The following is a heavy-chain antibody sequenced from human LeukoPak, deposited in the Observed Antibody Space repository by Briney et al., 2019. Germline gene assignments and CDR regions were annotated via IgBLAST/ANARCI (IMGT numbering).Heavy chain of an antibody. CDR1: GASVSGDY. V-gene: IGHV4-59*08. CDR2: IYVSGNS. D-gene: IGHD2/OR15-2a*01. J-gene: IGHJ4*02. CDR3: ARHPFSSPFDH. Sequence: SETLSLTCTVSGASVSGDYWSWIRQPPGKGLEWIGYIYVSGNSNYNPSLKSRVSISLDTSKNQVSLTLTSVTAADAAVYYCARHPFSSPFDHWGQGTLVAVSS.